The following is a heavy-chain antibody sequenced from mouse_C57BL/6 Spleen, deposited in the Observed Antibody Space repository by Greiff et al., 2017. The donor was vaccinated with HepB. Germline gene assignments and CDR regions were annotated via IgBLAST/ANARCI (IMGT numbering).Heavy chain of an antibody. V-gene: IGHV14-1*01. J-gene: IGHJ2*01. CDR3: TTYSYYYGSSSDY. CDR1: GFNIQDYY. CDR2: IDPEDGDT. D-gene: IGHD1-1*01. Sequence: VQLQQSGAELVRPGASVKLSCTASGFNIQDYYMHWVKQRPEQGLEWIGRIDPEDGDTEYAPKFQGKATMTADSSSNTAYLQLSSLTSEDTAVYYCTTYSYYYGSSSDYWGQGTTLTVSS.